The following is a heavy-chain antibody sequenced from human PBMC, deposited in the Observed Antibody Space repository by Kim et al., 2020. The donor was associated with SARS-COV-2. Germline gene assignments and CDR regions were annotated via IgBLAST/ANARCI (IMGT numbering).Heavy chain of an antibody. Sequence: SETLSLTCAVYGGFFSGYYWSWIRQPPGKGLEWIGEINHSGSTNYNPSLKSRVTISVDTSKNQFSLKLSSVTAADTAVYYCARGRGYCSSTSCSYNWFDPWGQGTLVTVSS. D-gene: IGHD2-2*01. CDR1: GGFFSGYY. J-gene: IGHJ5*02. V-gene: IGHV4-34*01. CDR2: INHSGST. CDR3: ARGRGYCSSTSCSYNWFDP.